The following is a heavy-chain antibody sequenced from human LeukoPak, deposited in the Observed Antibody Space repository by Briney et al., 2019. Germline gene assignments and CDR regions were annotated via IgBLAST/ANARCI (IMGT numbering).Heavy chain of an antibody. J-gene: IGHJ3*02. CDR3: ARDSSADAFDI. CDR1: GGSFSGYY. Sequence: SETLSLTCAVYGGSFSGYYWSWIRQPPGKGLEWIGEINHSGSTNYNPSLKSRVTISVDTSKNQFSLKLSSVTAADTAVYYCARDSSADAFDIWGQGTMVTVTS. CDR2: INHSGST. V-gene: IGHV4-34*01. D-gene: IGHD2-15*01.